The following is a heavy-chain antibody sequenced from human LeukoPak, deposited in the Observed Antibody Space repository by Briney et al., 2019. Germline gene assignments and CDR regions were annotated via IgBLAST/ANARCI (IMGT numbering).Heavy chain of an antibody. J-gene: IGHJ4*02. CDR1: GGSFSGYY. D-gene: IGHD2-2*01. CDR2: INHSGST. Sequence: PSETLSLTCAVYGGSFSGYYWSWIRQPPGKGLEWIGEINHSGSTNYNPSLKSRVTISVDTSKNQFSLKLSSVTAADTAVYYCARGNPSNCSSTSCSLSAPRYYFDYWGQGTLVTVSS. CDR3: ARGNPSNCSSTSCSLSAPRYYFDY. V-gene: IGHV4-34*01.